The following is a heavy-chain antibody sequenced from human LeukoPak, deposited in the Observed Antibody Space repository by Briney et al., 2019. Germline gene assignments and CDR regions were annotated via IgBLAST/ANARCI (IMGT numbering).Heavy chain of an antibody. V-gene: IGHV1-18*04. CDR3: ARENPYYDILTGYYSGYYGMDV. CDR2: ISAYNGNT. Sequence: GASVKVSCKASGYTFTSYYMHWVRQAPGQGLEWMGWISAYNGNTNYAQKLQGRVTMTTDTSTSTAYMELRSLRSDDTAVYYCARENPYYDILTGYYSGYYGMDVRGQGTTVTVSS. CDR1: GYTFTSYY. J-gene: IGHJ6*02. D-gene: IGHD3-9*01.